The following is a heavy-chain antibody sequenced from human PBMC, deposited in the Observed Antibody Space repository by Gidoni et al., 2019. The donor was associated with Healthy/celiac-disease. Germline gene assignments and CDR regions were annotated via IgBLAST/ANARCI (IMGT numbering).Heavy chain of an antibody. D-gene: IGHD3-22*01. CDR1: GYTFTSYA. CDR2: INTNTGNP. CDR3: ATKAHYYDSSGYYPLDY. Sequence: QVQLVQSGSELKKPGASVKVSCKASGYTFTSYAMNWVRQAPGQGLEWMGWINTNTGNPTYAQGFTGRFVFSLDTSVSTAYLQISSLKAEDTAVYYCATKAHYYDSSGYYPLDYWGQGTLVTVSS. V-gene: IGHV7-4-1*02. J-gene: IGHJ4*02.